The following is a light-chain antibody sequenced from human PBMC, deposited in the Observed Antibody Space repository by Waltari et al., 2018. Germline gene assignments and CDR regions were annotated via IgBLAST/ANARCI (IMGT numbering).Light chain of an antibody. J-gene: IGKJ3*01. V-gene: IGKV4-1*01. CDR2: WAS. CDR3: QQYYTTPPT. CDR1: QSIFYTSDSKNY. Sequence: DIVMTQSPDSLDVSLGERATIHCKSSQSIFYTSDSKNYLAWYQQKPGQPPQLLIYWASTRASGVPDRFSGSGSGTDFTLTISRLQAEDVALYFCQQYYTTPPTFGPGTTVGIK.